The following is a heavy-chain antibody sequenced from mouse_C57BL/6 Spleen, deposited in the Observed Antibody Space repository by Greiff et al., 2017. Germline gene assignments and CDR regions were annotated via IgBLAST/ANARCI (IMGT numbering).Heavy chain of an antibody. V-gene: IGHV1-81*01. CDR3: ARRGEAFDY. CDR2: IYPRSGNT. D-gene: IGHD6-1*01. J-gene: IGHJ2*01. CDR1: GYTFTSYG. Sequence: VKLQESGAELARPGASVKLSCKASGYTFTSYGISWVKQRTEQGLEWIGEIYPRSGNTYYNEKFKGKATLTADKSSSTAYMELRSLTSEDSAVYFCARRGEAFDYWGQGTTLTVSS.